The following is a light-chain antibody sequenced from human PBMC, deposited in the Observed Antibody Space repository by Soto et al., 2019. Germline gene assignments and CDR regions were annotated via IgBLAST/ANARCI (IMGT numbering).Light chain of an antibody. V-gene: IGKV1-5*03. CDR3: QQYNTYPFT. Sequence: DTQMTQSPSTLSASVGDRVTITCRASQSISGWLAWFQQIPGKAPKLLIYKASTLESGVPPRFSGSGSGTDFTLTISSLRPDDFATYFCQQYNTYPFTFGQGTKLEIK. CDR1: QSISGW. CDR2: KAS. J-gene: IGKJ2*01.